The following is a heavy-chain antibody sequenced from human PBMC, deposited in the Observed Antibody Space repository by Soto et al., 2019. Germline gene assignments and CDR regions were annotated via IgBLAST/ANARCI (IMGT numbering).Heavy chain of an antibody. J-gene: IGHJ6*02. CDR1: GGSFSGYY. Sequence: PSETLSLTCAVYGGSFSGYYWSWIRQPPGKGLEWIGEINHSGSTNYNPSLKSRVTISVDTSKNQFSLKLSSVTAADTAVYYCAIGYSHISCQVEVWCQGTTVTVSS. CDR2: INHSGST. V-gene: IGHV4-34*01. D-gene: IGHD6-13*01. CDR3: AIGYSHISCQVEV.